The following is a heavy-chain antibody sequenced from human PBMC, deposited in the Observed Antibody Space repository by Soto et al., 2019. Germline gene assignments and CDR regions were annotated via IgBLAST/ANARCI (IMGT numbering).Heavy chain of an antibody. J-gene: IGHJ4*02. V-gene: IGHV4-39*01. CDR2: IYYSGST. CDR1: GGSISSTIYY. Sequence: SETLSLTCTVSGGSISSTIYYWGWIRQPPGKGLEWIGSIYYSGSTYYNPSLQSRVTISVDTSKNKFSLKLSSVTAADTAVYYCARDRTQQTIFDHWGQGNMVTVSS. CDR3: ARDRTQQTIFDH. D-gene: IGHD2-15*01.